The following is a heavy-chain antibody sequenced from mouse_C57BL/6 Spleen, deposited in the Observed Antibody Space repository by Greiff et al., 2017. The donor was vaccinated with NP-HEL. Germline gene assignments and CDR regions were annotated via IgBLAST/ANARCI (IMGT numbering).Heavy chain of an antibody. D-gene: IGHD1-1*01. CDR1: GFSLTSYG. J-gene: IGHJ4*01. CDR2: IWSGGST. CDR3: ARKGTTVNYYAMDY. V-gene: IGHV2-2*01. Sequence: VQGVESGPGLVQPSQSLSITCTVSGFSLTSYGVHWVRQSPGKGLEWLGVIWSGGSTDYNAAFISRLSISKDNSKSQVFFKMNSLQADDTAIYYCARKGTTVNYYAMDYWGQGTSVTVSS.